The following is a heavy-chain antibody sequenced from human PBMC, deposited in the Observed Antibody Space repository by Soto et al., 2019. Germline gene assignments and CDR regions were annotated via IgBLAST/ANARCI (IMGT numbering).Heavy chain of an antibody. D-gene: IGHD3-3*01. CDR1: GGSFSGYY. Sequence: QVQLQQWGAGLLKPSETLSLTCAVYGGSFSGYYWGWIREPPGKGLEWIGEINASGSTQNNPPLKRRATISADTSKNQFSLKLSSVTAADTAVYYCARGRGIFGEVTPFDYLRQGTLVTVSS. CDR2: INASGST. V-gene: IGHV4-34*04. CDR3: ARGRGIFGEVTPFDY. J-gene: IGHJ4*02.